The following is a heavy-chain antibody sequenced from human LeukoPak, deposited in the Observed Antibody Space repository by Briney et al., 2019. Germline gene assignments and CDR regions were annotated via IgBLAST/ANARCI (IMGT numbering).Heavy chain of an antibody. CDR3: AKGAGGFSYYNWFDP. D-gene: IGHD5-18*01. CDR1: GGSISSSPYY. V-gene: IGHV4-39*07. Sequence: SGTLSLTCTVSGGSISSSPYYWGWIRQPPGKGLEWIGSIYYSGTTHYSPSLESRVTISVDTSKNQFSLKLASVTAADTAIYYCAKGAGGFSYYNWFDPWGQGTLVTVSS. CDR2: IYYSGTT. J-gene: IGHJ5*02.